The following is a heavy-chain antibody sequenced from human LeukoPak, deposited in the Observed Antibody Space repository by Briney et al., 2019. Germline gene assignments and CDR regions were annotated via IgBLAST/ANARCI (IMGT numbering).Heavy chain of an antibody. D-gene: IGHD6-13*01. CDR3: ARDSGAAGLDY. CDR2: ISYDGSNK. J-gene: IGHJ4*02. CDR1: GFTFSTYA. V-gene: IGHV3-30-3*01. Sequence: GRSLRLSCAASGFTFSTYAMHWVRQAPGKGLEWVAVISYDGSNKYYADSVKGRFTISRDNAKNSLYLQMNSLRAEDTAVYYCARDSGAAGLDYWGQGTLVTVSS.